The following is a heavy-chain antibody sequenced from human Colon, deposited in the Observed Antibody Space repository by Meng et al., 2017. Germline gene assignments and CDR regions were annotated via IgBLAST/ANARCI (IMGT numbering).Heavy chain of an antibody. Sequence: GGSLRLSCVASGFSISNSWMTWVRQAPGKGLEWVANINQQGTEIHYLDSVKGRFTISRDNSKNSVYLQMNSLRDEDTALYCCASAPPPGLYYWFDFWGQGSLVTVSS. J-gene: IGHJ4*03. V-gene: IGHV3-7*01. CDR2: INQQGTEI. CDR3: ASAPPPGLYYWFDF. D-gene: IGHD1-26*01. CDR1: GFSISNSW.